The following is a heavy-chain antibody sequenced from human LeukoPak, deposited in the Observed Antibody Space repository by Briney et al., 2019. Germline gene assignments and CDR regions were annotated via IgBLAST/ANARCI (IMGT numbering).Heavy chain of an antibody. CDR1: GYTFTSYG. J-gene: IGHJ6*02. D-gene: IGHD3-9*01. CDR2: ISAYNGNT. CDR3: ARRTLVIIPRYYYYGMDV. V-gene: IGHV1-18*01. Sequence: ASVKVSCKASGYTFTSYGISWVRQAPGQGLEWMGWISAYNGNTNYAQKPQGRVTMTTDTSTSTAYMELRSLRSDDTAVYYCARRTLVIIPRYYYYGMDVWGQGTTVTVPS.